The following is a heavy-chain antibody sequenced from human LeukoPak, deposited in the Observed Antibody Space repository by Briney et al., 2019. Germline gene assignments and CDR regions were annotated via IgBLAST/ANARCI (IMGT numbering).Heavy chain of an antibody. CDR2: IRGSGGNT. V-gene: IGHV3-23*01. CDR1: GFTFSSYA. Sequence: GGSLRLSCAASGFTFSSYAMSWVRQSPGKGLEWVSAIRGSGGNTSYADSVKGRFTTARNNSKNTLYLQINSLRAEDTAVYYCAKDPHSGSYQINCFDPWGQGTLVTVSS. CDR3: AKDPHSGSYQINCFDP. D-gene: IGHD1-26*01. J-gene: IGHJ5*02.